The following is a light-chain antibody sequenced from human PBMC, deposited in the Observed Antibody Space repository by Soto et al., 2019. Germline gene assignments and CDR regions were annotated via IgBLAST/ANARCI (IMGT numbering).Light chain of an antibody. CDR1: QSISSY. CDR3: QQSYSTPFT. V-gene: IGKV1-39*01. J-gene: IGKJ2*01. Sequence: DIQMTQSPSSLSASVGDRVTITCRASQSISSYLNWYQQKPGKAPKLLIYAASSLQSGVPSRFSGSGSGTDFTLIISSLQHEDVAIYYCQQSYSTPFTFGQGTKLEIK. CDR2: AAS.